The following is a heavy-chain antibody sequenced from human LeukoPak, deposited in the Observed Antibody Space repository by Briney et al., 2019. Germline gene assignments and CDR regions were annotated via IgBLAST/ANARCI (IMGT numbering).Heavy chain of an antibody. CDR1: GGSISSGGYS. CDR3: ARTGYCSGGSCYSNSDY. Sequence: SETLSLTCAVSGGSISSGGYSWSWIRQPPGKGLEWIGYIYHSGSTYYNPSLKSRVTISVDRSKNQFSLKLSSVTAADTAVYYCARTGYCSGGSCYSNSDYWGQGTLATVSS. D-gene: IGHD2-15*01. CDR2: IYHSGST. J-gene: IGHJ4*02. V-gene: IGHV4-30-2*01.